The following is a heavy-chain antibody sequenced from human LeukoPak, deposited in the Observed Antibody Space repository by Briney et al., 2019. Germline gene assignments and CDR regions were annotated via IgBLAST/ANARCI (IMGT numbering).Heavy chain of an antibody. D-gene: IGHD3-22*01. CDR2: ISISGGST. J-gene: IGHJ4*02. Sequence: GSLRLSCAASGFTFSSYAIRCVRRAPGEGLEWVSAISISGGSTYSADSVKGRFTISRDNSKNTLYLRMNSLRAEDTAVYYCAKDRRDSSGYYYSRFDYWGQGTLVTVSS. CDR3: AKDRRDSSGYYYSRFDY. CDR1: GFTFSSYA. V-gene: IGHV3-23*01.